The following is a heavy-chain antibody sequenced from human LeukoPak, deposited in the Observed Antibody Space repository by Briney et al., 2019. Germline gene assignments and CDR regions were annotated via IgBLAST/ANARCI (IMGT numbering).Heavy chain of an antibody. D-gene: IGHD6-19*01. J-gene: IGHJ4*02. V-gene: IGHV4-39*06. CDR1: GGSIGSGTYY. CDR2: IYYSGST. CDR3: ARDRREGYSSGWYSLDY. Sequence: PSETLSLTCTVSGGSIGSGTYYWGWIRQSPGKGLEWIGSIYYSGSTNYNPSLKSRVTISVDTSKNQFPLKLSSVTAADTAVYYCARDRREGYSSGWYSLDYWGQGTLVTVSS.